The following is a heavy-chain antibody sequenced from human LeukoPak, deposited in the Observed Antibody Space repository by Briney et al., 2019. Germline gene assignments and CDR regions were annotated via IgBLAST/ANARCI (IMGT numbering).Heavy chain of an antibody. CDR1: GGSISSYY. CDR2: IYYSGST. Sequence: SETLSLTCTVSGGSISSYYWGWIRQPPGKGLEWIGYIYYSGSTNYNPSLKSRVTISVDTSKNQFSLKLSSVTAADTAVYYCARHPYRVGANGPWFDPWGQGTLVTVSS. CDR3: ARHPYRVGANGPWFDP. D-gene: IGHD1-26*01. V-gene: IGHV4-59*08. J-gene: IGHJ5*02.